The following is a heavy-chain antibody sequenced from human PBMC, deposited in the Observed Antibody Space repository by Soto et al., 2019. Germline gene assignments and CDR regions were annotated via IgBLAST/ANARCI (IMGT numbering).Heavy chain of an antibody. CDR2: ISSSSSDR. CDR3: ASFDYGSGSDYAP. V-gene: IGHV3-21*01. Sequence: EVQLVESGGGLVKPGGSLRLSCAASGFTFSSYSMNWVRQAPGKGLEWVSSISSSSSDRYYADSVKGRFTISRDNAKNSLYLQMNSLRAEDTAVYYCASFDYGSGSDYAPGGQGTLVTVSS. CDR1: GFTFSSYS. D-gene: IGHD3-10*01. J-gene: IGHJ4*02.